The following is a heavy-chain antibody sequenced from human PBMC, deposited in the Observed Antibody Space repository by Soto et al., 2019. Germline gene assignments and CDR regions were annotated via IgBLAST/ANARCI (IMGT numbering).Heavy chain of an antibody. CDR3: ARRYGASFDY. CDR2: IYHSGRT. Sequence: SETLSLTCSVSGASIYNGGYFWSWIRQSPGKGLEWIGHIYHSGRTYYNPSLKSRVTISVDTSKNQFSLKLSSVTAADTAVYYCARRYGASFDYWGQGTLVTVSS. D-gene: IGHD4-17*01. CDR1: GASIYNGGYF. J-gene: IGHJ4*02. V-gene: IGHV4-30-2*06.